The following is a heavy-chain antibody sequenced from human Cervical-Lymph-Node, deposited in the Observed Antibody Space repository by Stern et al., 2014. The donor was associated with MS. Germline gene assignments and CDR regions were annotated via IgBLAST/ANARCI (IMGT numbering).Heavy chain of an antibody. Sequence: VQLVQSGAEVKKPGESLKISCQASGYTFTSYWIGWVRQMPGKGLEWIAIIFPGGSDIRYSPSFQGQVTISADKSNSTAYLQWNNLKASDTAIYYCARQRYFDYWGQGTLVTVSS. J-gene: IGHJ4*02. CDR2: IFPGGSDI. V-gene: IGHV5-51*01. CDR1: GYTFTSYW. CDR3: ARQRYFDY.